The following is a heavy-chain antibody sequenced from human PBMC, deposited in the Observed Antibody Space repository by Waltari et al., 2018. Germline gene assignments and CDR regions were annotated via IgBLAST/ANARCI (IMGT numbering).Heavy chain of an antibody. CDR2: INHSGST. J-gene: IGHJ1*01. CDR1: GGSFSGYY. Sequence: QVQLQQWGAGLLKPSETLSLTCAVYGGSFSGYYWSWIRQPPGKGLEWIGEINHSGSTNYNPAPKSRVTRSVDTSKNQFTLKLSSVTAADTAVYYCARGAAGIAVAGTYFQHWGQGTLVTVSS. V-gene: IGHV4-34*01. D-gene: IGHD6-19*01. CDR3: ARGAAGIAVAGTYFQH.